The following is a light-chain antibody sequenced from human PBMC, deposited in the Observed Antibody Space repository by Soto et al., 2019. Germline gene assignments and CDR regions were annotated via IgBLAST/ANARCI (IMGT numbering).Light chain of an antibody. CDR2: EVS. V-gene: IGLV2-23*02. CDR3: CSYAGSSTSP. CDR1: SSDVGSYNL. Sequence: QSVLTQPASVSGSPGQSITISCTGTSSDVGSYNLVSWYQQHPGKAPKLMIYEVSKRPSGVSNRFSGSKSGNTASLTISGLQAKDEADYYCCSYAGSSTSPFGGGTKVTVL. J-gene: IGLJ2*01.